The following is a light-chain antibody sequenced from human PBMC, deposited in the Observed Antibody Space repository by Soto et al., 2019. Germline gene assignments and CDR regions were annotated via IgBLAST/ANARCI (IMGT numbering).Light chain of an antibody. J-gene: IGLJ1*01. V-gene: IGLV1-44*01. CDR2: RND. CDR3: AAWDDRLNGYV. Sequence: QSVLTQPPSASATPGQRVTISCSGGASNIESNTVTWYKQLPGTAPKLVIYRNDDRPSGVPARFSGSRSGTSASLAISGLQSDDEAGYFCAAWDDRLNGYVFEGGTKVTVL. CDR1: ASNIESNT.